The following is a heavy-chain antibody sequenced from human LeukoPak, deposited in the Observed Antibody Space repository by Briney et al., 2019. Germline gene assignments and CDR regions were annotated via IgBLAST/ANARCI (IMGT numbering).Heavy chain of an antibody. CDR2: VNFDGSST. CDR1: GFTFSSYW. V-gene: IGHV3-74*03. J-gene: IGHJ4*02. CDR3: ARAGPLHYYFDY. Sequence: GGSLRLSCAASGFTFSSYWMHWVRQAPGKGLVWVSRVNFDGSSTKYADSVKGRFTISRDNAKNTLYLQMNSLRAEDTAVYYCARAGPLHYYFDYWGQGTLVTVSS.